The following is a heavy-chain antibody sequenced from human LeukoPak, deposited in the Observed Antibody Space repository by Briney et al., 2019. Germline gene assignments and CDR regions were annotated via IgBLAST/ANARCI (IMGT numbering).Heavy chain of an antibody. V-gene: IGHV3-23*01. J-gene: IGHJ4*02. CDR2: ISGSGGST. D-gene: IGHD6-19*01. CDR3: AKDFLGLVQNY. CDR1: GFTFSTYA. Sequence: PGGSLRLSCTASGFTFSTYAMSWVRQAPGKGLEWVSAISGSGGSTYYADSVKGRFTISRDNSKNTLYLQMNSLRAEDTAVYYCAKDFLGLVQNYWGQGTLVTVSS.